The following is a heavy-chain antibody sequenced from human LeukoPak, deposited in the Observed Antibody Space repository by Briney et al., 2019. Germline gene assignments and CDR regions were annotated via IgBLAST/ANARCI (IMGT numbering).Heavy chain of an antibody. Sequence: GESLKISCKGSGYSFTSYWIGWVRQMPGKGLGWMGIIYPGDSDTRYSPSFQGQVTISADKSITTAYLQWSSLKASDTAMYYCARRVAVAGQEDYFDYWGQGTLVTVSS. D-gene: IGHD6-19*01. V-gene: IGHV5-51*01. J-gene: IGHJ4*02. CDR3: ARRVAVAGQEDYFDY. CDR1: GYSFTSYW. CDR2: IYPGDSDT.